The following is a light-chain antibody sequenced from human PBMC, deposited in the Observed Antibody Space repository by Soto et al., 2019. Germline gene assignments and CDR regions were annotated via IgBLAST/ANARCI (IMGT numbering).Light chain of an antibody. V-gene: IGKV3-11*01. CDR1: ETIRGL. J-gene: IGKJ5*01. CDR3: QQRHNWPIT. CDR2: DTS. Sequence: EIVLTQSPATLSLSPRERATLSCRASETIRGLLAGSQQRPGQPPRLPIYDTSNRATGIPASVSGSGSGTDGTLTISGLEPADLGVDYCQQRHNWPITFGQGTRLDIK.